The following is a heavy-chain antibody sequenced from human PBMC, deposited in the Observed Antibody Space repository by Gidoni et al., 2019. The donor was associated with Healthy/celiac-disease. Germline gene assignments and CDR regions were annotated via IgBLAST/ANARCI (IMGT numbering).Heavy chain of an antibody. CDR3: AREHRRVVAATLGWFDP. CDR1: GGTFSSYA. CDR2: IIPILGIA. V-gene: IGHV1-69*04. Sequence: QVQLVQSGAEVKKPGSSVKASCTASGGTFSSYAISWVRQAPGQGLEWLGRIIPILGIANYAQKFQGRVTMTADKTTGTVYMGLSRLRSEDTSVYDCAREHRRVVAATLGWFDPWGQGTLVTVSS. J-gene: IGHJ5*02. D-gene: IGHD2-15*01.